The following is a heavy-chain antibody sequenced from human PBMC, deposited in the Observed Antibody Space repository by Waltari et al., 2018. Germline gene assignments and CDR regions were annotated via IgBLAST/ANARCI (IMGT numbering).Heavy chain of an antibody. CDR1: GGSFSGYY. D-gene: IGHD5-18*01. CDR2: INHSGRT. Sequence: QVQLQQWGAGLLKPSETLSLTCAVYGGSFSGYYWSWIRQPPGKGLEWIGEINHSGRTNYNPSLKSRVTISVDTSKNQFSLKLSSVTAADTAVYYCAGPVDTAMVPLFDYWGQGTLVTVSS. CDR3: AGPVDTAMVPLFDY. V-gene: IGHV4-34*01. J-gene: IGHJ4*02.